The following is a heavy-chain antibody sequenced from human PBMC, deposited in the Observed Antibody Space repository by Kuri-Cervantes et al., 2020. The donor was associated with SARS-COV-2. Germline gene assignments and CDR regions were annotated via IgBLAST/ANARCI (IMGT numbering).Heavy chain of an antibody. CDR2: IYWDDDK. CDR1: GFSLSTSGVG. J-gene: IGHJ5*02. Sequence: SGPTLVKPTQTPTLTCTFSGFSLSTSGVGVGWIRQPPGKALEWLALIYWDDDKRYGPSLKSRLTITKDTSKNQVVLTMTNMDPVDTATYYCAREPRGVGFDPWGQGTLVTVSS. D-gene: IGHD3-10*01. V-gene: IGHV2-5*05. CDR3: AREPRGVGFDP.